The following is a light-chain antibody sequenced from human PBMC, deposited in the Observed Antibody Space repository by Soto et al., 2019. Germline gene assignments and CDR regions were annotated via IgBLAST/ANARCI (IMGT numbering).Light chain of an antibody. V-gene: IGKV3-20*01. CDR3: LQYGRSPT. CDR2: GAY. J-gene: IGKJ3*01. CDR1: PTMITPY. Sequence: IVFVQTPRPPSLSPGQRDTVSRRTSPTMITPYLSWYQQKPGQAPRLLIHGAYTRAPGIPDRFSGSGSGTDFTLTINRVEPEDSAVYYCLQYGRSPTFGPGTKVDIK.